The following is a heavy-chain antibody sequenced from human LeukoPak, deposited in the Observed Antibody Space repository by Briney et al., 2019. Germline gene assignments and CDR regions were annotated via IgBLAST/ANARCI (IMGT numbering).Heavy chain of an antibody. J-gene: IGHJ4*02. D-gene: IGHD2-2*01. CDR3: ARDGGVDCSSTSCYPN. CDR1: GFTFGSLS. V-gene: IGHV3-48*02. Sequence: GSLRLSCTASGFTFGSLSMNWVRQAPEKGLEWVSYISGTSSNIYYADSVKGRFTISRDNAKNSLYLQMSSLRDEDTAVYYCARDGGVDCSSTSCYPNWGQGTLVTVSS. CDR2: ISGTSSNI.